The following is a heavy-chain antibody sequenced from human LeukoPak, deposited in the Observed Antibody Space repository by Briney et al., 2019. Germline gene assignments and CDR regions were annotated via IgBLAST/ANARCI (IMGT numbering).Heavy chain of an antibody. J-gene: IGHJ3*02. CDR2: IDARSGIT. D-gene: IGHD3/OR15-3a*01. Sequence: PRGSLRLSCAASGFTFTIFGLNWVRQAPGKGPEWVSYIDARSGITYYADSVQGRFTISRDDARESVFLQMDGLRVDDTAVYYCARTYDFGRGPPGDAFDNWGPGTWVIVSA. CDR3: ARTYDFGRGPPGDAFDN. V-gene: IGHV3-48*01. CDR1: GFTFTIFG.